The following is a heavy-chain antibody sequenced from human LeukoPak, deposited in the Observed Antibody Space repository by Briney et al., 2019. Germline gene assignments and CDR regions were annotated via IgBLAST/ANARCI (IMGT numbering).Heavy chain of an antibody. CDR2: ISAYNGNT. J-gene: IGHJ4*02. CDR1: GYTFTSYG. D-gene: IGHD4-17*01. CDR3: ARELRLQVTTGNGNFDY. Sequence: ASVKVSCRASGYTFTSYGISWVRQAPGQGLEWMGWISAYNGNTNYAQKLQGRVTMTTDTSTSTAYMELRSLRSDDTAVYYCARELRLQVTTGNGNFDYWGQGTLVTVSS. V-gene: IGHV1-18*01.